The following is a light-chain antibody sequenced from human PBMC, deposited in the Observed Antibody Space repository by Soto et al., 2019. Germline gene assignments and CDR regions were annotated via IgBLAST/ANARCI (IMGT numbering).Light chain of an antibody. CDR2: LEGSGNY. J-gene: IGLJ3*02. V-gene: IGLV4-60*03. Sequence: QPVLTQSSSASASLGSSVKLTCTLSSGHSGYTIAWHQQQPGKAPRYLMKLEGSGNYNKGSGLPDRFSGSSSGADRFLTISDLQSEDEADYYCETWDTDTWVFGGGTKLTVL. CDR3: ETWDTDTWV. CDR1: SGHSGYT.